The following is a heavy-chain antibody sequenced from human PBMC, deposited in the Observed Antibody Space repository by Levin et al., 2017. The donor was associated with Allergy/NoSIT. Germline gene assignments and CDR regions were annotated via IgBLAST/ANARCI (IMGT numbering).Heavy chain of an antibody. CDR1: GGSISSYY. Sequence: SQTLSLTCTVSGGSISSYYWSWIRQPPGKGLEWIGYIYYSGSTNYNPSLKSRVTISVDTSKNQFSLKLSSVTAADTAVYYCARGEAGTWPAIYYYYGMDVWGQGTTVTVSS. V-gene: IGHV4-59*01. CDR2: IYYSGST. J-gene: IGHJ6*02. CDR3: ARGEAGTWPAIYYYYGMDV. D-gene: IGHD6-19*01.